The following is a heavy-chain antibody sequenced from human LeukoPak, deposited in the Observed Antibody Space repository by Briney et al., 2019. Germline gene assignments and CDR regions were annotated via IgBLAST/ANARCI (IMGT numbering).Heavy chain of an antibody. D-gene: IGHD6-19*01. J-gene: IGHJ4*02. CDR2: IHYGESP. V-gene: IGHV4-38-2*02. CDR3: ARGGGVRTGSGWRPGNYFDF. CDR1: GYFISSGYF. Sequence: SETLSLTCTVSGYFISSGYFWGWIRQPPGKGLEWIGIIHYGESPYYSPSLESRITISMDTSKNHFFLNLSSVTATDTAVYYCARGGGVRTGSGWRPGNYFDFWGQGSLVIVSS.